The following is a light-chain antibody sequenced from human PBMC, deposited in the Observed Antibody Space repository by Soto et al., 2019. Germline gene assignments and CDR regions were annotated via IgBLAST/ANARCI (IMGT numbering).Light chain of an antibody. Sequence: DIQMTQSPSSLSASVGDRFTMAFRASQSISSYLNWYQQKPGKAPKLLIYAASSLQSGVPSRFSGSGSGTDFTLTISSLQTEDFATYYCQQSYSTPGGITFGQGTRLEI. J-gene: IGKJ5*01. V-gene: IGKV1-39*01. CDR1: QSISSY. CDR3: QQSYSTPGGIT. CDR2: AAS.